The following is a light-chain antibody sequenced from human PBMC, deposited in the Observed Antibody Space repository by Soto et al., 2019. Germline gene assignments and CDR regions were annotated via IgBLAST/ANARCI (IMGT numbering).Light chain of an antibody. V-gene: IGKV3-15*01. CDR1: QSVSSN. J-gene: IGKJ1*01. Sequence: EIVMTQSPATLSVSPGEGATLSCRASQSVSSNLAWYQQKPGQAPRLLIYGTSTRATGVPARFSGSGSGTEFTLTISGLQSEDFAVYYCQQYNNWPPWTFGQGTKVEIK. CDR3: QQYNNWPPWT. CDR2: GTS.